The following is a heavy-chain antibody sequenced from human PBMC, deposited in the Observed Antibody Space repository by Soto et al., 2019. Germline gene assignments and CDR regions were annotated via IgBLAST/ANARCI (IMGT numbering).Heavy chain of an antibody. V-gene: IGHV3-33*01. CDR2: IWYDGSNK. D-gene: IGHD3-10*01. Sequence: QVQLVECGGGVVQPGRSLRLSCAASGFTFSSYGMHWVRQAPGKGLEWVAVIWYDGSNKYYADSVKGRFTISRDNSKNTLYLQMNSLRAEDTAVYYCARDEGLGVNYYYYGMDVWGQGTTVTVSS. CDR3: ARDEGLGVNYYYYGMDV. CDR1: GFTFSSYG. J-gene: IGHJ6*02.